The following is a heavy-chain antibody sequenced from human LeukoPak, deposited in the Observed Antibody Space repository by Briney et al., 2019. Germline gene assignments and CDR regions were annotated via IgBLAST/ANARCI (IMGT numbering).Heavy chain of an antibody. J-gene: IGHJ4*02. V-gene: IGHV4-34*01. CDR3: ASKSGIAALTTDY. Sequence: PSETLSLTCAVYGGSFSGYYWSWIRQPPGKGLEWIGEINHSGSTNYNPSLKSRVTISVDTSKNQFSLKLSSVTAADTAVYYCASKSGIAALTTDYWGQGTLVTVSS. CDR2: INHSGST. CDR1: GGSFSGYY. D-gene: IGHD6-13*01.